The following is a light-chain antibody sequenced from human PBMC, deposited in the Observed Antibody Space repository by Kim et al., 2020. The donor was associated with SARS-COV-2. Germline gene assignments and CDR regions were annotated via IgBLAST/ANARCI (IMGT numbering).Light chain of an antibody. CDR2: GAS. CDR1: QTVNSN. V-gene: IGKV3-15*01. Sequence: EIVMTQSPATLSVSPGERATLSCRASQTVNSNLGWYQQKLGQAPRLLIYGASTRATGIPARFSGNGSGTEFTLTISSLQSEDFAVYYCQQYNNWPRTFGQGTKVDIK. CDR3: QQYNNWPRT. J-gene: IGKJ1*01.